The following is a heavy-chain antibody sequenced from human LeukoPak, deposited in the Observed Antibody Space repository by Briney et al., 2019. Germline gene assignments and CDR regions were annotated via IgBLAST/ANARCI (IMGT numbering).Heavy chain of an antibody. Sequence: GASVEVSCKASGYTFTGYYMHWVRQAPGQGLEWMGWINPNSGGTNYAQKFQGRVTMTRDTSISTAYMELSRLRSDDTAVYYCARAQNPNSYGYLSFGYWGQGTLVTVSS. CDR3: ARAQNPNSYGYLSFGY. J-gene: IGHJ4*02. V-gene: IGHV1-2*02. CDR2: INPNSGGT. D-gene: IGHD5-18*01. CDR1: GYTFTGYY.